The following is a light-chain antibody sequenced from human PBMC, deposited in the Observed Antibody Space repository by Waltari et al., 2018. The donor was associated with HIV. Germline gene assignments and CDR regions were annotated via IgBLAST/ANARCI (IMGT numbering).Light chain of an antibody. CDR2: WAS. V-gene: IGKV4-1*01. CDR1: HNILHSSNNNY. CDR3: QQYVSSPFT. Sequence: DIVMIQSPDSLSLSLGVRVTTNCNSSHNILHSSNNNYLGWYQQKAGQAPKLLIYWASTRESGVPDRFSGSGSGTEFTLTISSLQAEDVAVYYCQQYVSSPFTFGPGTKVEIK. J-gene: IGKJ3*01.